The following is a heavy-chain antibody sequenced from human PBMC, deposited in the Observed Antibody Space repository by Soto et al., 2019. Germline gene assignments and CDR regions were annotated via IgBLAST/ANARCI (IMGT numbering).Heavy chain of an antibody. CDR3: ARNHAFDI. J-gene: IGHJ3*02. CDR2: IYTGST. CDR1: GGSISSYY. V-gene: IGHV4-59*01. Sequence: QVQLQESGPGLVKPSETLSLTYTVSGGSISSYYWNWIRQPPGKGLEWIGYIYTGSTNYNPSLKSRVTISVDTSKNHFSLKLSSVTAADTAVYYCARNHAFDIWGQGTMVTVSS.